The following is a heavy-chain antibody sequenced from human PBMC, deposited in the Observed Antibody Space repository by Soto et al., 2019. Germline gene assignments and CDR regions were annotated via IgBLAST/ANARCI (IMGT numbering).Heavy chain of an antibody. D-gene: IGHD1-1*01. CDR2: SGGSDGKT. CDR1: GFIFSNYA. J-gene: IGHJ6*02. Sequence: GGSLRLSCAASGFIFSNYAMNWVRQAPGKGLEWVSASGGSDGKTYYADSVKGRFTISRDNSKNTLYLEMNSLRAEDTAVYYCATDNAPTYFSFWNNYYSYSYAMDVWGQGTTVPVSS. V-gene: IGHV3-23*01. CDR3: ATDNAPTYFSFWNNYYSYSYAMDV.